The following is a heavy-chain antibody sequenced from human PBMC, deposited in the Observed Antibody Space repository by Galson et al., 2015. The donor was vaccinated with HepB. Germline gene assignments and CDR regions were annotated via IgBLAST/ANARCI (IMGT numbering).Heavy chain of an antibody. Sequence: SLRLSCAASGFTFSSYAMHWVRQAPGKGLEWVAVISYDGSNKYYADSVKGRFTISRDNSKNTLYLQMNSLRAEDTAVYYCARDRNEVVITSLVFDYWGQGTLVTVSS. CDR3: ARDRNEVVITSLVFDY. J-gene: IGHJ4*02. CDR2: ISYDGSNK. CDR1: GFTFSSYA. V-gene: IGHV3-30-3*01. D-gene: IGHD3-22*01.